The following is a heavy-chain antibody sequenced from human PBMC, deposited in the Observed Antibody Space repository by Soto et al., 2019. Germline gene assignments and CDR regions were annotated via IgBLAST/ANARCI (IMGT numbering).Heavy chain of an antibody. Sequence: QLQLQESGPGLVKPSETLSLTCTVSGGSISSSSYYWGWIRQPPGKGLEWIGSIYYSGSTYYNPSPKRPVPISVDTSQNQSSLKLSSVTAADTAVYYCASHTPAISISDHWGQGTLVTVSS. CDR1: GGSISSSSYY. CDR2: IYYSGST. J-gene: IGHJ4*02. D-gene: IGHD2-15*01. CDR3: ASHTPAISISDH. V-gene: IGHV4-39*01.